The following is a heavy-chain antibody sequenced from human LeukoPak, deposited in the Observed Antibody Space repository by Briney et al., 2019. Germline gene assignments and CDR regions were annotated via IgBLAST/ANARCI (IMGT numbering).Heavy chain of an antibody. V-gene: IGHV3-23*01. CDR3: AKASGQSYGFPFDH. D-gene: IGHD5-18*01. CDR2: ISVSGGNT. J-gene: IGHJ4*02. Sequence: GGSLRLSRAPSGVSFSSYAMTCVRQAPGKGLEWVSGISVSGGNTYYAASVKGRFTISSGNSKNTLYLQMNSLRAEDTAIYYCAKASGQSYGFPFDHWGQGTLVTVSS. CDR1: GVSFSSYA.